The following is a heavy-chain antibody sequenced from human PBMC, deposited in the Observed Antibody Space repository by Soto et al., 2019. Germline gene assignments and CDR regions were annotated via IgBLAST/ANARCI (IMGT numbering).Heavy chain of an antibody. J-gene: IGHJ3*02. V-gene: IGHV3-23*01. CDR3: AKRYNWDGVAFDI. CDR2: ISGSGGCT. CDR1: GFAFSSYA. Sequence: EVQLLESGGGLVQPGGSLRLSCAASGFAFSSYAITWVRQAPGKGLEWVSAISGSGGCTYYADSVKGHFTISRDNSNNTLYLQMSSLRADDTAVYYCAKRYNWDGVAFDIWGQGTMVAVS. D-gene: IGHD1-20*01.